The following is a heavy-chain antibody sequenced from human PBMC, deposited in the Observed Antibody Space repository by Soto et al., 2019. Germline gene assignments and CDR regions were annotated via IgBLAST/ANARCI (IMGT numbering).Heavy chain of an antibody. V-gene: IGHV4-31*03. J-gene: IGHJ5*02. D-gene: IGHD3-9*01. Sequence: SETLSLTCTVSGGSISSGGYYWSWIRQHPGKGLEWIGYIYYSGSTYYNPFLKSRVTISVDTSKNQFSLKLSSVTAADTAVYFCATINEYYDIPNQDYAWFDPWGQGTLVTVSS. CDR1: GGSISSGGYY. CDR2: IYYSGST. CDR3: ATINEYYDIPNQDYAWFDP.